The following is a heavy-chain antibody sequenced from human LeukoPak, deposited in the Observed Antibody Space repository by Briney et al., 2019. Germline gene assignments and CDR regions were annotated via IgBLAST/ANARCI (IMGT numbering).Heavy chain of an antibody. J-gene: IGHJ6*02. CDR3: ARSRRDNYYYYYGMDV. D-gene: IGHD5-24*01. V-gene: IGHV3-48*03. CDR2: ISPGGTTI. Sequence: GGSLRLSCAASGFTFSSYEMNWVRQAPGKGLEWVSYISPGGTTIYYADSVKGRFTISRDNARNSLYLQMNSLRAEDTAVYYCARSRRDNYYYYYGMDVWGQGTTVTVSS. CDR1: GFTFSSYE.